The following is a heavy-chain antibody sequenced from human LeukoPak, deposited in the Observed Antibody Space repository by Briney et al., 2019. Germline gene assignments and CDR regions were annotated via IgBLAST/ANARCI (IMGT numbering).Heavy chain of an antibody. Sequence: ASVKVSFKASGYTFTVYYMHWVRQAPGQGLEWMGWINPNSGGTNYAQKFQGRVTMTRDTSISTAYMELSRLRSDDTAVYYCAKDPASIVGATEGIVDYWGQGTLVTVSS. J-gene: IGHJ4*02. V-gene: IGHV1-2*02. CDR3: AKDPASIVGATEGIVDY. D-gene: IGHD1-26*01. CDR2: INPNSGGT. CDR1: GYTFTVYY.